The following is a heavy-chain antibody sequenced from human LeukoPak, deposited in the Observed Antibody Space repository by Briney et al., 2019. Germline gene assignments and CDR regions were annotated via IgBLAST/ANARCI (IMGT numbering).Heavy chain of an antibody. CDR1: GGSISSSSYY. J-gene: IGHJ5*02. Sequence: SETLSLTCTVSGGSISSSSYYWGWIRQPPGKGLEWIGSIYYSGSTYYNPSLKSRVTISVDTSKNQFSLKLSSVTAADTAVYYCARQKARGYDFWELEFDPWGQGTLVTVSS. D-gene: IGHD3-3*01. CDR3: ARQKARGYDFWELEFDP. CDR2: IYYSGST. V-gene: IGHV4-39*01.